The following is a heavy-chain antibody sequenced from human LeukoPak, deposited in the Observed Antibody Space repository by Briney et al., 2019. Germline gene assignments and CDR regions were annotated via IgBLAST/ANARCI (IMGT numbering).Heavy chain of an antibody. D-gene: IGHD4-23*01. Sequence: GGSLRLSCAASGFTVSSNHMSWVRQAPGKGLEWVSVIYSGGSIYYADSVKGRFTISRDNSKNTLYLQMNSLRAEDTAVYYCARERGNSASFDYWGQGTLVTVSS. J-gene: IGHJ4*02. CDR1: GFTVSSNH. CDR2: IYSGGSI. V-gene: IGHV3-53*01. CDR3: ARERGNSASFDY.